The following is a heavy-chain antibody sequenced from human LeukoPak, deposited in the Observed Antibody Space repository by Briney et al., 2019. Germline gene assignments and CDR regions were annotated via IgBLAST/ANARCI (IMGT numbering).Heavy chain of an antibody. J-gene: IGHJ4*02. V-gene: IGHV3-74*01. CDR3: ARLTSGFDSY. CDR1: GFTFSSYE. Sequence: GGSLRLSCAASGFTFSSYEMNWVRQAPGKGLEWVSRINTDGSTTTYADSVKGRFTISRDNAKNTLYLQMNSLRDEDTAVYYCARLTSGFDSYWGQGSLVTVSS. CDR2: INTDGSTT. D-gene: IGHD5-12*01.